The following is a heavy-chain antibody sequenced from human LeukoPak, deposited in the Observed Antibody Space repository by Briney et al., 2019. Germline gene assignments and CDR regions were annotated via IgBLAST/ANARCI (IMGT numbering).Heavy chain of an antibody. J-gene: IGHJ4*02. CDR3: ARESGIAVADPFDY. D-gene: IGHD6-19*01. CDR2: IYYSGST. CDR1: GGSISSSSYY. V-gene: IGHV4-39*07. Sequence: PSETLSLTCTVSGGSISSSSYYWGWIRQPPGKGLEWIGSIYYSGSTYYNPSLKSRVTMSVDTSKNQFSLKLSSVTAADTAVYYCARESGIAVADPFDYWGQGTLVTVSS.